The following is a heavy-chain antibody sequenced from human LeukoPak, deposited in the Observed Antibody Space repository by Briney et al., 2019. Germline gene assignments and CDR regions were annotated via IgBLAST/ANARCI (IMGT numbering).Heavy chain of an antibody. D-gene: IGHD6-19*01. Sequence: PGGSLRLSCAASGFTVSSNYMSWVRQAPGKGLEWVSVIYSGGSTYYADSVKGRFTISRDNSKNTLYLQMNSLRAEDTAVYYCARLAVAGWTRAFDIWGQGTMVTVSS. CDR3: ARLAVAGWTRAFDI. CDR1: GFTVSSNY. CDR2: IYSGGST. J-gene: IGHJ3*02. V-gene: IGHV3-53*01.